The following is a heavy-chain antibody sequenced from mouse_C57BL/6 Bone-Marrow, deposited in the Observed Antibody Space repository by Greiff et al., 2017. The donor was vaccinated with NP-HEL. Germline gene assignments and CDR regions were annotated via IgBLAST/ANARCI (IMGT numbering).Heavy chain of an antibody. V-gene: IGHV5-6*01. CDR2: ISSGGSYT. J-gene: IGHJ1*03. CDR1: GFTFSSYG. CDR3: ARRDDYDAYWYFDV. Sequence: EVQRVESGGDLVKPGGSLKLSCAASGFTFSSYGMSWVRQTPDKRLEWVATISSGGSYTYYPDRVKGRFTISRDNAKNTLYLQMSSLKSEDTAMYYCARRDDYDAYWYFDVWGTGTTVTVSS. D-gene: IGHD2-4*01.